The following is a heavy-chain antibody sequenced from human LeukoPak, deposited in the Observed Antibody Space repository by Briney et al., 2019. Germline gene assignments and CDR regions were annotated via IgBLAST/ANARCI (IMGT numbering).Heavy chain of an antibody. D-gene: IGHD3-3*01. V-gene: IGHV1-8*03. J-gene: IGHJ4*02. Sequence: CMNPNTGNTDYAHKFQGRVTITRNTSISTAYMELSSLRSEDTAVYYCARIGLSGYLYYFDYWGQGTLVTVSS. CDR2: MNPNTGNT. CDR3: ARIGLSGYLYYFDY.